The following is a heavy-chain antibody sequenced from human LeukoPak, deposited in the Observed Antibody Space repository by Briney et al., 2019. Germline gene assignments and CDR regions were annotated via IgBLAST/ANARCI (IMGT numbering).Heavy chain of an antibody. CDR1: GFTFSSYA. Sequence: GGSLRLSCAASGFTFSSYAMSWVRQAPGKGLEWVSAISGSGGSTYYADSVKGRFTISRDNSKNTLYLQMNSLRAEDTAVYYCAKGGYYDSSGLLFDYWGQGTLVTVSS. J-gene: IGHJ4*02. D-gene: IGHD3-22*01. CDR2: ISGSGGST. CDR3: AKGGYYDSSGLLFDY. V-gene: IGHV3-23*01.